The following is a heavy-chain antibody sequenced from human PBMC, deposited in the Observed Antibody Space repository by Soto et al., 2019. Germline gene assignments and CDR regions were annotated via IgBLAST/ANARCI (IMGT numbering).Heavy chain of an antibody. CDR3: ATDKGVGSAVAGGFYYYGMDV. D-gene: IGHD6-19*01. Sequence: TSVKVACKGCGYTLTELPIHCVRKAPGKGLEWMGGFDPEDGETIYAQKFQGRVTMTEDTSTDTAYMELSSLRSEDTAVYYCATDKGVGSAVAGGFYYYGMDVWGQGTTLTVSS. J-gene: IGHJ6*02. CDR2: FDPEDGET. CDR1: GYTLTELP. V-gene: IGHV1-24*01.